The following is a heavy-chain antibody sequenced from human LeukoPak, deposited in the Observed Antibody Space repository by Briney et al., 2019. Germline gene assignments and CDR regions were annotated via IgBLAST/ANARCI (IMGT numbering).Heavy chain of an antibody. CDR1: GGSISSSSYY. CDR2: IYYSGST. Sequence: SETLSLTCTVSGGSISSSSYYWGWIRQPPGKGLEWIGSIYYSGSTYYNPSLKSRVTLSVDTSKNQFSLKLSSVTAADTAVYFCARLLRDGYNYWYFDLWGRGTLVTVPS. V-gene: IGHV4-39*01. D-gene: IGHD5-24*01. J-gene: IGHJ2*01. CDR3: ARLLRDGYNYWYFDL.